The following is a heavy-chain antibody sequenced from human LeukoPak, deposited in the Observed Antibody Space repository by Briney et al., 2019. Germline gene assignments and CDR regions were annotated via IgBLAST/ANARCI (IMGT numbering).Heavy chain of an antibody. CDR1: GGSFRNYW. CDR3: ARRSRCTGDSCYPV. V-gene: IGHV4-59*04. J-gene: IGHJ6*02. CDR2: IYYGGST. D-gene: IGHD2-15*01. Sequence: SETLSLTCAVYGGSFRNYWWTWIRQPPGKGLEWIGSIYYGGSTYYNPSLKSRVTMSQDTSKNQFSLKVNTVTAADTAVYHCARRSRCTGDSCYPVWGQGTTVTVSS.